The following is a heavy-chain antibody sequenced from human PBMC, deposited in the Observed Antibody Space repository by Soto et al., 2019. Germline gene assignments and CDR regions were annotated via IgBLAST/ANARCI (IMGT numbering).Heavy chain of an antibody. J-gene: IGHJ4*02. V-gene: IGHV3-23*01. D-gene: IGHD2-2*01. CDR2: ISGSGGST. CDR3: AKDTRRYCSSTSCYGKFDY. Sequence: EVQLLESGGGLVQPGGSLRLSCAASRFTFSSYAMSWVRQAPGKGLEWVSAISGSGGSTYYADSVKGRFTISRDNSKNTLYLQMNSLRAEDTAVYYCAKDTRRYCSSTSCYGKFDYRGQGTLVTVSS. CDR1: RFTFSSYA.